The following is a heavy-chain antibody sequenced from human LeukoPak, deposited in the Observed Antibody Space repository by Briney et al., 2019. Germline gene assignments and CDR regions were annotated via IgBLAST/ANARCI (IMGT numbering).Heavy chain of an antibody. J-gene: IGHJ4*02. Sequence: GGSLRLSCAASGFTFSSCGMHWVRQTPGKGLEWVAVIWHDGSNKYYADSVKGRFTISRDNSKNTVYLQMNSLRAEDTAVYYCARDHADPYYFDYWGQGTLVTVSS. V-gene: IGHV3-33*01. CDR2: IWHDGSNK. CDR1: GFTFSSCG. CDR3: ARDHADPYYFDY.